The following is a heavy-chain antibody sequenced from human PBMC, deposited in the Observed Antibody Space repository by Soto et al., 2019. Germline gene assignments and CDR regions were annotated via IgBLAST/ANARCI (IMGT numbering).Heavy chain of an antibody. CDR3: ASSGXCSGGSCYXVY. CDR1: GFTFDDYG. CDR2: INWNGGST. V-gene: IGHV3-20*01. J-gene: IGHJ4*02. D-gene: IGHD2-15*01. Sequence: EVQLVESGGGVVRPGGSLRLSCAASGFTFDDYGMSWVRQAPGKGLEWVSGINWNGGSTGYADSVKGRFTXSXXXAKXXXXXXXXXXXXXXXXXYHCASSGXCSGGSCYXVYWGQGTLVTVSS.